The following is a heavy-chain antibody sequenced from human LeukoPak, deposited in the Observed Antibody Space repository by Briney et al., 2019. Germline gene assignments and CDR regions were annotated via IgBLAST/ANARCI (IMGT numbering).Heavy chain of an antibody. D-gene: IGHD5-24*01. J-gene: IGHJ4*02. Sequence: SETLSLTCTVSGGSISSSGYYWGWIRQPPGKGLEWIGSIYHSGSTYYNPSLKSRVTISVDTSKNQFSLKLSSVTAADTAVYYCARGWATETVDYWGQGTLVTVSS. CDR3: ARGWATETVDY. V-gene: IGHV4-39*07. CDR2: IYHSGST. CDR1: GGSISSSGYY.